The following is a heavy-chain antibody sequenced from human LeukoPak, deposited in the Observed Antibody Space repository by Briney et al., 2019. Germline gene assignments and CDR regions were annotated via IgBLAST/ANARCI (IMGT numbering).Heavy chain of an antibody. CDR2: IYYSGRT. J-gene: IGHJ4*02. CDR1: RGSLSSSIYY. CDR3: ARNHTHEGYGYYFDY. D-gene: IGHD5-18*01. Sequence: PSETLSLTCTVSRGSLSSSIYYWGWIRQPPGKGLEWIGSIYYSGRTHYNPSLKSQVIISVDTSKNQFSLKLSSVTAADTAVYYCARNHTHEGYGYYFDYWGQGTLITVSS. V-gene: IGHV4-39*01.